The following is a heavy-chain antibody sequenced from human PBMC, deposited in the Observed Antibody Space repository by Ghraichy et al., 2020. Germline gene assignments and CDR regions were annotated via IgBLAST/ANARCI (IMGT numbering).Heavy chain of an antibody. CDR3: ARGIPRGYNYGYSRLDY. D-gene: IGHD5-18*01. J-gene: IGHJ4*02. CDR2: INHSGST. Sequence: SETLSLTCAVYGGSFSGYYWSWIRQPPGKGLEWIGEINHSGSTNYNPSLKSRVTISVDTSKNQFSLKLSSVTAADTAVYYCARGIPRGYNYGYSRLDYWGQGTLVTVSS. V-gene: IGHV4-34*01. CDR1: GGSFSGYY.